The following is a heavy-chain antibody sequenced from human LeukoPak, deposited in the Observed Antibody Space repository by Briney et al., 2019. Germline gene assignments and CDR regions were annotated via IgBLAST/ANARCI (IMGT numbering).Heavy chain of an antibody. V-gene: IGHV3-30*04. D-gene: IGHD6-13*01. CDR1: GFTFNSYA. J-gene: IGHJ4*02. Sequence: PGRSLRLSCAASGFTFNSYAIHWVRQAPGKGLEWVAVISYDGSNKYYADSVKGRFTISRDNAKNSLYLQMNSLRAEDTAVYYCARAGYSSSWYPPDYWGQGTLVTVSS. CDR3: ARAGYSSSWYPPDY. CDR2: ISYDGSNK.